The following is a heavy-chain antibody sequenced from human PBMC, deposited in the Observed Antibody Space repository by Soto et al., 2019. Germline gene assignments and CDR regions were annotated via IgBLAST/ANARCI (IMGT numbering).Heavy chain of an antibody. CDR1: GGSFSGYY. CDR2: INDSGNT. CDR3: ASLPLYGDYVGWFDP. J-gene: IGHJ5*02. Sequence: SETLSLACAVYGGSFSGYYWSWIRQPPGKGLEWIGEINDSGNTNYNPSLKSRVTISVDTSKKQFSLKLSSVTAADTAVYYCASLPLYGDYVGWFDPWGQGTLVTVSS. D-gene: IGHD4-17*01. V-gene: IGHV4-34*01.